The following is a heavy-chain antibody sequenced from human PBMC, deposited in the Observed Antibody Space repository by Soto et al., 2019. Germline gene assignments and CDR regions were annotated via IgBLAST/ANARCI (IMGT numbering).Heavy chain of an antibody. D-gene: IGHD1-26*01. Sequence: SETLSLTCTASGGSMSSYYWNWIRQPPGKGLEWIGYIYYSGSTNYNPSLKSRVTISVDTSKNQFSLKLSSVTAADTAVYYCARGGGSYSGFDYWGQGTLVTVSS. V-gene: IGHV4-59*08. CDR3: ARGGGSYSGFDY. J-gene: IGHJ4*02. CDR1: GGSMSSYY. CDR2: IYYSGST.